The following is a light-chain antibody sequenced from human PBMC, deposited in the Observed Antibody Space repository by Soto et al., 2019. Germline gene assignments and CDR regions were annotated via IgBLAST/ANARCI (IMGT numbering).Light chain of an antibody. J-gene: IGKJ4*01. CDR1: QSVGSD. CDR2: DAS. CDR3: QQYNNWPLT. V-gene: IGKV3D-15*01. Sequence: EIVMTQSPATLSVSPGERATLSCRASQSVGSDLAWYQQKPGQAPRLLIYDASNRATGIPARFSGSGSGTDFTLTISSLQSEDFAVYYCQQYNNWPLTFGGGTKVDIK.